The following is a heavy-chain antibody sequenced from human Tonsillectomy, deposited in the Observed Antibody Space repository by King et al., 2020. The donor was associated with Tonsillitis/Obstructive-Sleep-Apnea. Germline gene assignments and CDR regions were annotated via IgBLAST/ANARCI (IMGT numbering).Heavy chain of an antibody. CDR2: IYHSGIT. CDR1: GASISTTNW. J-gene: IGHJ4*02. V-gene: IGHV4-4*02. CDR3: VRGIPFFDWAPFDL. D-gene: IGHD3-9*01. Sequence: VQLQESGPGLVKPSETLYLTCGVSGASISTTNWWRWVRQSPGKGLEWFGEIYHSGITNYNPSLKSRVTMSVDKSKDQFSLKLNSVTAADTAVYYCVRGIPFFDWAPFDLWRQGTLVTVSS.